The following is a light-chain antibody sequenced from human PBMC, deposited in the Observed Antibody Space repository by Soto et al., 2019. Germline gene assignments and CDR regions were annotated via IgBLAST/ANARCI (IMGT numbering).Light chain of an antibody. CDR2: DVS. J-gene: IGLJ2*01. CDR3: SSYTTTSTVV. V-gene: IGLV2-14*03. Sequence: QSVLTQPASVSGSPGQSITISCTGTSSDVGVYNYVSWYQQHPGKAPKLMIYDVSYRPSGVSNRFSGSKSGNTASLIISGLQAEDEADYYCSSYTTTSTVVFGGGTQLTVL. CDR1: SSDVGVYNY.